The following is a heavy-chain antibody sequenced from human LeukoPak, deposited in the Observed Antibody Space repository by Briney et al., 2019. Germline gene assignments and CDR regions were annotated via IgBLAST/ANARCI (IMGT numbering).Heavy chain of an antibody. J-gene: IGHJ1*01. V-gene: IGHV4-39*01. CDR1: GGSISSSSYY. CDR2: IYYSGST. Sequence: SETLSLTCTVSGGSISSSSYYWGWIRQPPGKGLEWIGSIYYSGSTYYNPSLKSRVTISVDTSKNQFSLKLSSVTAADTAVYYCARTYSSSWYEEHFQHWGQGTLVTVSS. CDR3: ARTYSSSWYEEHFQH. D-gene: IGHD6-13*01.